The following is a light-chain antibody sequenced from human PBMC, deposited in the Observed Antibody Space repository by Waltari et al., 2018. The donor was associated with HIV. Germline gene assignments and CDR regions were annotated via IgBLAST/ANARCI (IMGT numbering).Light chain of an antibody. J-gene: IGKJ2*01. CDR3: QQYGSSPPYT. V-gene: IGKV3-20*01. CDR1: QSLTNSY. CDR2: GAS. Sequence: EIVLTQSPGTLSLSPGERATLSCRASQSLTNSYLAWYQQKPGLAPRLLIYGASSRATGIADRFSGGGSGTDFTLTISRLEPEDFAVYYCQQYGSSPPYTFGQGTKLEIK.